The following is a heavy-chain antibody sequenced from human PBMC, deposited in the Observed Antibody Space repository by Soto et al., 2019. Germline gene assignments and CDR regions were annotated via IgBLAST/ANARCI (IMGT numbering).Heavy chain of an antibody. V-gene: IGHV3-43*01. CDR2: ISWDGGST. CDR1: GFTFDDYT. Sequence: GGSLRLSCAASGFTFDDYTMHWVRQAPGKGLEWVSLISWDGGSTHYADSVKGRFTISRDNSKNSLYLQMNSLRTEDTALYYCAKAWGMYYYYGMDVWGQGTTVTVSS. CDR3: AKAWGMYYYYGMDV. D-gene: IGHD3-16*01. J-gene: IGHJ6*02.